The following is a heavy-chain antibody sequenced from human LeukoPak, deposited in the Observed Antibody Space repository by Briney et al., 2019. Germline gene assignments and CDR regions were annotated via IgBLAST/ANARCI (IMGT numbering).Heavy chain of an antibody. V-gene: IGHV4-39*01. D-gene: IGHD6-25*01. Sequence: SETLSLTCTVSGGSISISNYYWGWIRQPPGRGLEWIGSISYSGTYYNPSLKSRLTISVDTSKNHFSLNLRSVTAADTAVYYCARRTSNPVAAIDYWGQGTLVTVSS. CDR1: GGSISISNYY. CDR2: ISYSGT. CDR3: ARRTSNPVAAIDY. J-gene: IGHJ4*02.